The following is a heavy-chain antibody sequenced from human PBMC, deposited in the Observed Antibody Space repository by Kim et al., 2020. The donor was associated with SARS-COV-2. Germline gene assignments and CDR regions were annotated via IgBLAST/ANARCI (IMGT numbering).Heavy chain of an antibody. D-gene: IGHD2-2*01. Sequence: ASVKVSCKASGYTFTSYGISWVRQAPGQGLEWMGWISAYNGNTNYAQKLQGRVTMTTDTSTSTAYMELRSLRSDDTAVYYCARDSFLVPAAKSVDYWGQGTLVTVSS. CDR3: ARDSFLVPAAKSVDY. CDR2: ISAYNGNT. CDR1: GYTFTSYG. V-gene: IGHV1-18*01. J-gene: IGHJ4*02.